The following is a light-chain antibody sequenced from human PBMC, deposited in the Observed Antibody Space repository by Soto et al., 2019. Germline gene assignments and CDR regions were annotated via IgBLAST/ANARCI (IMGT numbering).Light chain of an antibody. V-gene: IGKV1-5*03. Sequence: DIQMTQSPSTLSASVGDRVTITCRASQSISPWLAWYQQKPGEAPKFLIQKAYSLESGVQSRFSGSGSGTEFTLTIRSLQPDDFATYYCKQYNSYPITVGQGTRLENK. CDR2: KAY. CDR1: QSISPW. CDR3: KQYNSYPIT. J-gene: IGKJ5*01.